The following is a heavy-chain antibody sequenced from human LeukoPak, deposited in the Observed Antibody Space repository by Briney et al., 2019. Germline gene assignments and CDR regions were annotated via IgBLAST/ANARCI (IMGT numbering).Heavy chain of an antibody. Sequence: ASVKVSCKASGYTFTSYAMHWVRQAPGQRLEWMGWINAGNGNTKYSQKFQGRVTDTRDTSASTAYMELSSLRSEDTAVYYCAREPNSYGSPFDYWGQGTQVTVSS. V-gene: IGHV1-3*01. J-gene: IGHJ4*02. CDR1: GYTFTSYA. CDR3: AREPNSYGSPFDY. CDR2: INAGNGNT. D-gene: IGHD5-18*01.